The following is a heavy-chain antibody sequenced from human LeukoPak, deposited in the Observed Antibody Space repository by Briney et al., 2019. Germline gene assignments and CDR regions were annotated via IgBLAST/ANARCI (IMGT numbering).Heavy chain of an antibody. Sequence: GGSLRLSCAASGFTLSSYGMHWVRQAPGKGLEWVAVIWYDGSNKYYADSVKGRFTISRDNSKNTLYLQMNSLRAEDTAVYYCARDDYGDYGVGYWGQGTLVTVSS. CDR3: ARDDYGDYGVGY. V-gene: IGHV3-33*01. CDR1: GFTLSSYG. J-gene: IGHJ4*02. D-gene: IGHD4-17*01. CDR2: IWYDGSNK.